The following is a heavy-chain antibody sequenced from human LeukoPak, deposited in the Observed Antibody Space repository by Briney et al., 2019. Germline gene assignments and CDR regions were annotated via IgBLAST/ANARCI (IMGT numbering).Heavy chain of an antibody. J-gene: IGHJ5*02. D-gene: IGHD6-6*01. Sequence: SETLSLTCAVYGGSFSGYYWNWIRQPPGKGLEWIGEINHDGSTNYNPSLKSRVTISVDTSKNQFSLKVSSVTAADTAVYYCARGPRRERPRNWFDPWSQGTLVTVSS. V-gene: IGHV4-34*01. CDR1: GGSFSGYY. CDR2: INHDGST. CDR3: ARGPRRERPRNWFDP.